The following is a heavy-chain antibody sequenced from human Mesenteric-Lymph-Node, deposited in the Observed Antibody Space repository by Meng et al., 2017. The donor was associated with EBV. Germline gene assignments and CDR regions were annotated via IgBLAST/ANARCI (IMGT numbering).Heavy chain of an antibody. CDR1: GFTFRCYG. CDR3: AKDFGSWGVRYFDHSFFDY. J-gene: IGHJ4*02. V-gene: IGHV3-30*18. CDR2: MSYDGRNR. Sequence: QVQLVESGXGVVQAGRSLRLSCEASGFTFRCYGMHWVRQAPGKGLEWVAVMSYDGRNRYYADSVKGRFTISRDNSKNTLYLQMDSLRAEDTAVYYCAKDFGSWGVRYFDHSFFDYWGQGTLVTVAS. D-gene: IGHD3-9*01.